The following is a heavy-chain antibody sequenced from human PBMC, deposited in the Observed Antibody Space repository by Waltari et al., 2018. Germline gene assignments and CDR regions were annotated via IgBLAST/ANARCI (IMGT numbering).Heavy chain of an antibody. CDR1: GYTFTGYY. CDR3: ARGAIFGVFNFDY. V-gene: IGHV1-2*06. J-gene: IGHJ4*02. CDR2: INPNSGGT. D-gene: IGHD3-3*01. Sequence: QVQLVQSGAEVKKPGASVKVSCKASGYTFTGYYMHWVRQAPGQGLEWMGRINPNSGGTNHAQKFQGRVTMTMDTSISTAYMDLSRLRSDDTAVYYCARGAIFGVFNFDYWGQGTLVTVSS.